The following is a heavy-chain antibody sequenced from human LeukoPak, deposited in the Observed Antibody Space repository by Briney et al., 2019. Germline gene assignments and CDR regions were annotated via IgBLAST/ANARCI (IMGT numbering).Heavy chain of an antibody. CDR2: IIPILGIA. Sequence: ASVKVSCKASGGTFSSYAISWVRQAPGQGLEWMGRIIPILGIANYAQKFQGRVTITADKSTSTAYMELSSLRSEDTAVYYCARDVMATKGHYFDYWGQGTLVTVSS. CDR3: ARDVMATKGHYFDY. J-gene: IGHJ4*02. V-gene: IGHV1-69*04. D-gene: IGHD5-24*01. CDR1: GGTFSSYA.